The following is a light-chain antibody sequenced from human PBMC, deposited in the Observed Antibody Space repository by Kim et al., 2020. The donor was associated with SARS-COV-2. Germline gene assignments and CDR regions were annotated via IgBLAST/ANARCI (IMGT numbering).Light chain of an antibody. V-gene: IGLV1-44*01. CDR1: SSNIESNT. CDR2: SNN. Sequence: QSVLTQPPSASGTPGQRVTISCCGSSSNIESNTVNWFQQLPGTAPKLLIYSNNHRSSGVPDRFSGSKSGTSASLAISGLQSEDEAVYYCAAWDDSLNGAVFGGGTQLTVL. CDR3: AAWDDSLNGAV. J-gene: IGLJ2*01.